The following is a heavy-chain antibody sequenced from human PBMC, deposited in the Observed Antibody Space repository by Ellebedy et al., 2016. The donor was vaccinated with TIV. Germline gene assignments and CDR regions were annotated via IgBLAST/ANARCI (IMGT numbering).Heavy chain of an antibody. CDR1: GFTFSSYG. D-gene: IGHD6-25*01. V-gene: IGHV3-30*18. CDR3: AKGLRQRLPEIAFDI. Sequence: GESLKISXAASGFTFSSYGMHWVRQAPGKGLEWVAVISYDGSKKSYADSVKGRFTISRDNSKNTLYLQMNSLRAEDTAVYYCAKGLRQRLPEIAFDIWGQGTMVTVSS. J-gene: IGHJ3*02. CDR2: ISYDGSKK.